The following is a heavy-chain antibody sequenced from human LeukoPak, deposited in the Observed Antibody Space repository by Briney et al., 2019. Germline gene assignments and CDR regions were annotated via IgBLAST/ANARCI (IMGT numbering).Heavy chain of an antibody. J-gene: IGHJ4*02. CDR3: AGGYCTNGVCYTHHTPFDY. Sequence: EASVKVSCKASGYTFTSYGISWVRQAPGQGLEWMGWTSAYNGNTNYAQKLQGRVTMTTDTSTSTAYMELRSLRSDDTAVYYCAGGYCTNGVCYTHHTPFDYWGQGTLVTVSS. CDR2: TSAYNGNT. V-gene: IGHV1-18*01. CDR1: GYTFTSYG. D-gene: IGHD2-8*01.